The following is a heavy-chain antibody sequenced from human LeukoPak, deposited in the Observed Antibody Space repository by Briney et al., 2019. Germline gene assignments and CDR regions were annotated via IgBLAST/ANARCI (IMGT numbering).Heavy chain of an antibody. Sequence: RPGGSLRLSCAASGFTFSYYGMNWVRQAPGKGLEWVTLIWNDGSKEYYADSVKGRFTVSRDNSRNTLYLQMNSLRAEDTAVYYCAGCVYGVSTYYFDYWGQGNLVTVSS. CDR3: AGCVYGVSTYYFDY. V-gene: IGHV3-33*01. D-gene: IGHD4-17*01. CDR1: GFTFSYYG. J-gene: IGHJ4*02. CDR2: IWNDGSKE.